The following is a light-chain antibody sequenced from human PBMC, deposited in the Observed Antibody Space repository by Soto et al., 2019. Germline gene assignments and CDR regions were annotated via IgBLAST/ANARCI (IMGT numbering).Light chain of an antibody. J-gene: IGKJ4*01. V-gene: IGKV3-15*01. CDR2: GAS. Sequence: EIVMTQSPVTLSVSPGERATLSCRASQSVSTNLAWYQQKPGQAPRVLIYGASTRATNIPARFSGSGSGTDFTLTISSLQSEDFALYYCQQRTDWVTFGGGTKVEIK. CDR3: QQRTDWVT. CDR1: QSVSTN.